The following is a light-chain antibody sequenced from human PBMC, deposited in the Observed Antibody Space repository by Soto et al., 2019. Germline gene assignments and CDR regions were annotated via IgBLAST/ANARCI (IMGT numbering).Light chain of an antibody. CDR3: QQFNNYPLT. Sequence: DIQMTQSPSTLSASVGDRVTITCRASQSISSWLAWYQQKPGKAPKLLIYKASSLESGVPSRFSGSGSGTEFTLTISSLQPDDFPTYYCQQFNNYPLTFGQGTRVEIK. CDR1: QSISSW. V-gene: IGKV1-5*03. CDR2: KAS. J-gene: IGKJ1*01.